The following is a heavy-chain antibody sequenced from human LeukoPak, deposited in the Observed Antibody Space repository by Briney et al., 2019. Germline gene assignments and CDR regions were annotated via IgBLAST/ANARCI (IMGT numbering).Heavy chain of an antibody. CDR3: ASHRRSHGSEY. D-gene: IGHD3-10*01. CDR2: VYYSGST. J-gene: IGHJ4*02. CDR1: GGSFAHYF. Sequence: SETLSLTCTVSGGSFAHYFWSWIRQPPGKGLEWIGYVYYSGSTDYSPSLKSRLTISADTSKSQFSLKLSSVTAADTAVYYCASHRRSHGSEYWGQGTLVTVSS. V-gene: IGHV4-59*12.